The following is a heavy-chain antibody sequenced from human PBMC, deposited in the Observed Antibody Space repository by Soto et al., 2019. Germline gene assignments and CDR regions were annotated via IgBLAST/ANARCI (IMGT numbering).Heavy chain of an antibody. J-gene: IGHJ3*02. D-gene: IGHD5-12*01. V-gene: IGHV1-18*01. CDR2: ISAYNGNT. CDR1: GYTFTSYG. Sequence: ASVKVSCKASGYTFTSYGISWVRQAPGQGLEWMGWISAYNGNTNYAQKLQGRVTMTTDTSTSTAYMELRSLRSDDTAVYYCARTDIVATIKNVFDIWGQGTMVTVSS. CDR3: ARTDIVATIKNVFDI.